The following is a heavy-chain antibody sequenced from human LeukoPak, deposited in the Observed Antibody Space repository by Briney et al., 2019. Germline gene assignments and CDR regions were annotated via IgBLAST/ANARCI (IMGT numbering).Heavy chain of an antibody. V-gene: IGHV3-48*04. D-gene: IGHD3-22*01. Sequence: GGSLRLSCAASGFTFSSYSMNWVRQAPGKGLEWVSYISSSSSTIYYADSVKGRFTISRDNAKNSLYLQMNSLRAEDTAVYYCARDKVYYDSSGYYRTQEYAFDIWGQGTMVTVSS. CDR1: GFTFSSYS. CDR2: ISSSSSTI. CDR3: ARDKVYYDSSGYYRTQEYAFDI. J-gene: IGHJ3*02.